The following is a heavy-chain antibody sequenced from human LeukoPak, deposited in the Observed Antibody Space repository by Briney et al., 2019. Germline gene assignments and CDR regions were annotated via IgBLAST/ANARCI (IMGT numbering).Heavy chain of an antibody. D-gene: IGHD6-19*01. V-gene: IGHV3-21*01. CDR2: ISSSSSYI. J-gene: IGHJ4*02. CDR3: ASGSGWYPKYYFDY. CDR1: GFTFSSYS. Sequence: GGSLRLSGAASGFTFSSYSMNWVRQAPGKGPGWVSSISSSSSYIYYADSVKGRFTISRDNAKNSLYLQMNSLRAEDTAVYYCASGSGWYPKYYFDYWGQGTLVTVSS.